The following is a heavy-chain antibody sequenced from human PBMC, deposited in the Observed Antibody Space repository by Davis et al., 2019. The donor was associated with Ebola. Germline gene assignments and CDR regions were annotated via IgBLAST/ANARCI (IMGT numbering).Heavy chain of an antibody. J-gene: IGHJ4*02. CDR2: INHSGST. CDR3: ARGPKRGYSYAGEIDY. Sequence: PSETLSLTCAVYGESFSGYHWSWIRQPPRKGLEWIGEINHSGSTNYNPSLKSRVTISVDTSKNQFSLKVSSVTAADTAVYYCARGPKRGYSYAGEIDYWGQGTLVTVSS. CDR1: GESFSGYH. D-gene: IGHD5-18*01. V-gene: IGHV4-34*01.